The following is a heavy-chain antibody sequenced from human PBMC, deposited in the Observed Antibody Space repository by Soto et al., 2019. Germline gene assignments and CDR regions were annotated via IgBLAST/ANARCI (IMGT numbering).Heavy chain of an antibody. D-gene: IGHD2-21*02. V-gene: IGHV1-18*04. CDR2: VSAYNGNT. J-gene: IGHJ4*02. CDR1: GYTFTSYG. Sequence: GASVKVSCKASGYTFTSYGISWVRQAPGQGLEWMGWVSAYNGNTNYAQKLQGRVTMTTDTSTSTAYMELRSLRSDDTAVYYCARDRIVVVTAIHEHPDYWGQGTLVTVSS. CDR3: ARDRIVVVTAIHEHPDY.